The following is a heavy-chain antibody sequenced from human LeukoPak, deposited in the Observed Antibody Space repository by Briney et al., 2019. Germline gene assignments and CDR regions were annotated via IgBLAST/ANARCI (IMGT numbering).Heavy chain of an antibody. Sequence: PSETLSLTCTVSGGAISSYYWSWIRQPPGKGLEWIGYIYYSGSTNYNPSLKSRVTISVDTSKNQFSLKLSSVTAADTAVYYCARHSPDIVVVPAAIHFDYWGQGTLVPVSS. D-gene: IGHD2-2*02. J-gene: IGHJ4*02. CDR3: ARHSPDIVVVPAAIHFDY. V-gene: IGHV4-59*08. CDR1: GGAISSYY. CDR2: IYYSGST.